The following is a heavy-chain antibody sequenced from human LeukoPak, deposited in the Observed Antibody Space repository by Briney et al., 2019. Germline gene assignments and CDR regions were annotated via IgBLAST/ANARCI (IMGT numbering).Heavy chain of an antibody. Sequence: EAGGSLRLSCAASGFTFSNYDMHRVRKAPGKGLEWVAFISSDGSNEYYGDSVKGRFTIYRDNLILYLQMNRLRTEDTAVYFCARDTLPGSSGWYDGDYWGQGTLVTVSS. D-gene: IGHD6-19*01. V-gene: IGHV3-30-3*01. J-gene: IGHJ4*02. CDR2: ISSDGSNE. CDR1: GFTFSNYD. CDR3: ARDTLPGSSGWYDGDY.